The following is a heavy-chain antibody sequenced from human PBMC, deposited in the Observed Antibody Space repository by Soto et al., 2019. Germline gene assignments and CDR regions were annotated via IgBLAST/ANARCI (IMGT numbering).Heavy chain of an antibody. CDR3: AKFKGFNWNYVFDY. V-gene: IGHV3-23*01. CDR1: GLTFSNFA. CDR2: IGGSSGTT. D-gene: IGHD1-7*01. J-gene: IGHJ4*02. Sequence: QPGGSLRLSCEVSGLTFSNFAMSWVRQAPGKGLEWASAIGGSSGTTFYADSVKGRFTISKDYAKNMLYLRMNSLRAEDTAVYYCAKFKGFNWNYVFDYWGQGVPVTSPQ.